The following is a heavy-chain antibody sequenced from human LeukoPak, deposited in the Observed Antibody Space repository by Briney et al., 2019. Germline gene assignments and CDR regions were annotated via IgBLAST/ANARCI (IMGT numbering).Heavy chain of an antibody. J-gene: IGHJ4*02. CDR2: IDPSDSYT. Sequence: GAPLKISGKGSGSRFTNYWINWVRKMPGKGLEWMGKIDPSDSYTNYSPSFQGHVTISADKSISTAYLQWSSLKASDTAMYYCARSLSSGWPGFGYWGQGALVTVSS. CDR3: ARSLSSGWPGFGY. CDR1: GSRFTNYW. V-gene: IGHV5-10-1*01. D-gene: IGHD6-19*01.